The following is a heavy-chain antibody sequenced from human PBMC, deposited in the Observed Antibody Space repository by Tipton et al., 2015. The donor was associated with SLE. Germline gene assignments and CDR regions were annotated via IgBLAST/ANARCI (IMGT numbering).Heavy chain of an antibody. Sequence: TLSLTCVVYGGSFSDYSWSWIRQSPGKGLEWIGEINHSGGTNYNPSLKSRVTISVDTSKIQFSLKLSSVTAADTAVYYCARGLNFFDSSALDAFDIWGQGTVVTVSS. J-gene: IGHJ3*02. D-gene: IGHD3-22*01. CDR2: INHSGGT. CDR1: GGSFSDYS. V-gene: IGHV4-34*01. CDR3: ARGLNFFDSSALDAFDI.